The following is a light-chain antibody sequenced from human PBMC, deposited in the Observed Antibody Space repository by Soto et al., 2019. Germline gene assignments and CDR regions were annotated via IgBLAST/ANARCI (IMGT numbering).Light chain of an antibody. J-gene: IGKJ3*01. Sequence: DIQMTQSPSSLSASVGDRVTITCQASHDITSYLNWYQHKPGKPPKLLIYDASILEAGVPSRFSGSGSGTDFTFTISSLQPEDVATYYCQKCDYLPIFGPGTTVDLK. V-gene: IGKV1-33*01. CDR3: QKCDYLPI. CDR2: DAS. CDR1: HDITSY.